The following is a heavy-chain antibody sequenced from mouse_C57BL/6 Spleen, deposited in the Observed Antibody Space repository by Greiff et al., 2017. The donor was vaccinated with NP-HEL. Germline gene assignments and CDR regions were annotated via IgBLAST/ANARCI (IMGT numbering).Heavy chain of an antibody. CDR3: ARNGGLRRVYYYAMDY. Sequence: VMLVESGPGLVQPSQSLSITCTVSGFSLTSYGVHWVRQSPGKGLEWLGVIWSGGSTDYNAAFISRLSISKDNSKSQVFFKMNSLQADDTAIYYCARNGGLRRVYYYAMDYWGQGTSVTVSS. V-gene: IGHV2-2*01. J-gene: IGHJ4*01. D-gene: IGHD2-4*01. CDR2: IWSGGST. CDR1: GFSLTSYG.